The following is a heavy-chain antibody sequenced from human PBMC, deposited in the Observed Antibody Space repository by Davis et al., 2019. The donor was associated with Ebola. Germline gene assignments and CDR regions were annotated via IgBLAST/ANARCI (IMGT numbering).Heavy chain of an antibody. J-gene: IGHJ5*02. CDR2: IIPLFGTA. V-gene: IGHV1-69*13. D-gene: IGHD3-22*01. CDR3: ARGGGGDSSGFQSWFDP. CDR1: GGTFTSYA. Sequence: SVKVSCKASGGTFTSYAISWVRQAPGQGLEWMGGIIPLFGTANYAQKFQDRVTITADESTSTSYVELSSLRSDDTAVYYCARGGGGDSSGFQSWFDPWGQGTLVTVSS.